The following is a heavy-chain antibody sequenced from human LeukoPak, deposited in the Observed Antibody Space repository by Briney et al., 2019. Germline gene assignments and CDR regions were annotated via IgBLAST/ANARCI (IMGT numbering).Heavy chain of an antibody. CDR1: GGSIISRNYY. J-gene: IGHJ4*02. D-gene: IGHD3-16*01. V-gene: IGHV4-39*01. CDR3: ARWFGKFGTYFDY. CDR2: IYYSGST. Sequence: SETLSLTCTVYGGSIISRNYYWGWIRQPPGKGLEWFVNIYYSGSTSYNPALKSRVTICVDTSKNQFSLKLSSVTAAETAVYYCARWFGKFGTYFDYWGQGTLVPVSS.